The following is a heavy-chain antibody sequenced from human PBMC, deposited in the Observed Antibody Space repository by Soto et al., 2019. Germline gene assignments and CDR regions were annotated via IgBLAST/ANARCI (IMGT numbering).Heavy chain of an antibody. D-gene: IGHD1-26*01. CDR1: GFTFSSYG. CDR3: ARVATGSYNWFDP. Sequence: GGSLRLSCAASGFTFSSYGMHWVRQAPGKGLEWVAVISYDGSNKYYADSVKGRFTISRDNSKNTLYLQMNSLRAEDTAVYYCARVATGSYNWFDPWGQGTLVTVAS. CDR2: ISYDGSNK. J-gene: IGHJ5*02. V-gene: IGHV3-30*03.